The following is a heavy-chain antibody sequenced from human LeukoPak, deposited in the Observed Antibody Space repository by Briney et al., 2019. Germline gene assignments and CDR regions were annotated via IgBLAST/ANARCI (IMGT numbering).Heavy chain of an antibody. J-gene: IGHJ2*01. CDR3: ARADVLRYLYFDL. D-gene: IGHD3-9*01. V-gene: IGHV1-2*02. CDR2: INPNSGGT. CDR1: GYTFTSYG. Sequence: ASVKVSCKASGYTFTSYGISWVRQAPGQGLEWMGWINPNSGGTNYAQKFQGRVTMTRDTSISTAYMELSRLRSDDTAVYYCARADVLRYLYFDLWGRGTLVTVSS.